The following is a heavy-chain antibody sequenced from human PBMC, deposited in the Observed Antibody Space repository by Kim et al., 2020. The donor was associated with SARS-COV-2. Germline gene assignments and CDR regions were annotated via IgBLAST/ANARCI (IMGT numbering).Heavy chain of an antibody. D-gene: IGHD2-2*01. V-gene: IGHV4-39*01. J-gene: IGHJ4*02. Sequence: YDNPTLKSRVTISVDTSKNQFTLKLSAVSAADTAVYYCARIGRAAAPFDYWGQGTLVTVSS. CDR3: ARIGRAAAPFDY.